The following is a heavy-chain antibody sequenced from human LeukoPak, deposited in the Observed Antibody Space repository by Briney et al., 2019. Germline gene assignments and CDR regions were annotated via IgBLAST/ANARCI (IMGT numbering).Heavy chain of an antibody. V-gene: IGHV4-31*03. CDR2: IYYSGST. Sequence: SQTLSLTCTVSGGSISSGGYYWSWIRQHPGKGLEWIGYIYYSGSTSYNPSLKSRVIISVDTSKNQFSLRLNSVTAADTAVYYCARDFDSRGYYYVRNAFDIWGQGTMVTVSS. D-gene: IGHD3-22*01. CDR3: ARDFDSRGYYYVRNAFDI. CDR1: GGSISSGGYY. J-gene: IGHJ3*02.